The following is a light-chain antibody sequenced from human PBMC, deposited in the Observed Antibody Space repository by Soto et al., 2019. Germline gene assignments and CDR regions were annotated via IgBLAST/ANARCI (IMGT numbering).Light chain of an antibody. CDR1: QSISRS. CDR3: QQYNSYSLT. V-gene: IGKV1-5*01. J-gene: IGKJ4*01. Sequence: DIQMTQSPSTLSASVGDRVTITCRASQSISRSLAWYQQKPGTAPKLLIYDASSLISGVPSRFSGSGSGTELTLTISSLQPDDFATYYCQQYNSYSLTFGGGTKVEIK. CDR2: DAS.